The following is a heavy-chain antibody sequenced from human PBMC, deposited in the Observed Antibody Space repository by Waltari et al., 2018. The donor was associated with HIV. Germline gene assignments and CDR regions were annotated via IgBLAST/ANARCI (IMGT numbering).Heavy chain of an antibody. V-gene: IGHV4-38-2*02. J-gene: IGHJ6*02. D-gene: IGHD3-10*01. CDR2: IHQSGRS. CDR3: ARLDYGSGTPDIYVMDI. CDR1: GYSLGHGYY. Sequence: QLLLQESGPGLVKPSETLALTCRVSGYSLGHGYYWGWIRQPPGEGLEWIATIHQSGRSYYSPSLKSRLTISIDTSTNEFSLTVNSVTAADTAVYYCARLDYGSGTPDIYVMDIWGQGTSVTVSS.